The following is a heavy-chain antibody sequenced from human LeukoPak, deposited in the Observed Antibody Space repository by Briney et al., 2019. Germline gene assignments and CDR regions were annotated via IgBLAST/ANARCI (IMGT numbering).Heavy chain of an antibody. V-gene: IGHV3-23*01. CDR3: AKDRSIGTYYTFDH. CDR2: ISGSGVMT. Sequence: GTSLRLSCAASGFTFSDYAMTWVRQAPGKGLEWVATISGSGVMTYYADSVKGRFTVSGDNSKNTLYLQMSSLTAADTAVYYCAKDRSIGTYYTFDHWGQGTLVTVSS. CDR1: GFTFSDYA. J-gene: IGHJ4*02. D-gene: IGHD1-26*01.